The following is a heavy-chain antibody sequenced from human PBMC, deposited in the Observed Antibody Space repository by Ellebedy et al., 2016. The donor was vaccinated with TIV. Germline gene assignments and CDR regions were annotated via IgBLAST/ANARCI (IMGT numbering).Heavy chain of an antibody. CDR3: AREKGGKYYFDY. Sequence: AASVKVSCKASGYTFTGYYMHWVRQPPGQGLEWMGWINPNSGGTNYAQKFQGRVTMTRDTSISTAYMELSRLRSDDTAVYYCAREKGGKYYFDYWGQGTLVTVSS. CDR1: GYTFTGYY. V-gene: IGHV1-2*02. CDR2: INPNSGGT. J-gene: IGHJ4*02.